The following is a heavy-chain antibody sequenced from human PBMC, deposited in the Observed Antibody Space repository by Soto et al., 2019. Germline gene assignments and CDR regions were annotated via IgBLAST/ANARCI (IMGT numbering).Heavy chain of an antibody. D-gene: IGHD6-13*01. Sequence: ESGPTLVNPTQTLTLTCTFSGFSLTTTKMCVSWIRQPPGRALEWLALIDWDDDRYYSPSLKIRLTISQDTPKNQVLLTMTNMDPVGTATYYCARTLAAAGQYFFDYWGQGTLVTVSS. J-gene: IGHJ4*02. CDR1: GFSLTTTKMC. CDR3: ARTLAAAGQYFFDY. V-gene: IGHV2-70*01. CDR2: IDWDDDR.